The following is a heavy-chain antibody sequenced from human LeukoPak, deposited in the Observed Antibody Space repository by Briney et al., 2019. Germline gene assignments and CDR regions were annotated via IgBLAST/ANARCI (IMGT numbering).Heavy chain of an antibody. D-gene: IGHD6-19*01. CDR2: ISGTSNTI. CDR3: ARDLGSYSSGWYMGFDY. J-gene: IGHJ4*02. V-gene: IGHV3-48*01. CDR1: GFTFSSYS. Sequence: PGGSLRLSCEGSGFTFSSYSMNWVRQAPGKGLEWVSYISGTSNTIYYADSVKGRFTVSRDNAKNSLYLQMNSLRAEDTAIYYCARDLGSYSSGWYMGFDYWGQGTLVTVSP.